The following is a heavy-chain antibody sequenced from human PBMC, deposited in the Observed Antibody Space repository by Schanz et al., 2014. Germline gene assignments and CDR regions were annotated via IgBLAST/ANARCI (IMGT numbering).Heavy chain of an antibody. V-gene: IGHV4-59*01. Sequence: QVQLQESGPGLVKPSETLSLTCTISGGSISTYYWTWIRQPPGKGLEWIGYVNYIGSTKYNPSLESRVTISADTSKKQFSLKMTSVTTADTAVYYCASTHWFGSGTTIVDYWGQGTLVTVSS. CDR2: VNYIGST. CDR1: GGSISTYY. CDR3: ASTHWFGSGTTIVDY. J-gene: IGHJ4*02. D-gene: IGHD3-10*01.